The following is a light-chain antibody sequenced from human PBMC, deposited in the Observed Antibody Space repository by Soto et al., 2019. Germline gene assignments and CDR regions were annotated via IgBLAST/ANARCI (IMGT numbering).Light chain of an antibody. CDR3: QQRSNWPVT. J-gene: IGKJ3*01. V-gene: IGKV3-11*01. Sequence: ETVMTQSPATLSVSPGERATLSCRASQSISSNLAWYQQKPGQAPRLLIYGASTRASDTPARFSGSGSVTDFTLTISSLEPEDFAVYYCQQRSNWPVTFGPGTKVDI. CDR1: QSISSN. CDR2: GAS.